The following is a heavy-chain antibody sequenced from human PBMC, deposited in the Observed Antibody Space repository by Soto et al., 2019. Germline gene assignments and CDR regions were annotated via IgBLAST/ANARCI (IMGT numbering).Heavy chain of an antibody. CDR2: INPNSGGT. CDR1: GYTFTGYY. CDR3: VRIRYQLPSSVLWPDP. J-gene: IGHJ5*02. Sequence: ASVKVSCKASGYTFTGYYMHWVRQAPGQGLERMGWINPNSGGTNYAQKFQGWVTMTRDTSISTAYMELSRLRSDDTAMYFCVRIRYQLPSSVLWPDPWGQGTQVTVSS. V-gene: IGHV1-2*04. D-gene: IGHD3-16*01.